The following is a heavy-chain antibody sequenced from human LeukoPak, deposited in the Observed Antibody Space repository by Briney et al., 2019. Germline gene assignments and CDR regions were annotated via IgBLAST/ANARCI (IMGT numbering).Heavy chain of an antibody. J-gene: IGHJ6*02. CDR2: ISYDGSNE. CDR1: GFTFSSYA. CDR3: ASEVNYYYGMDV. V-gene: IGHV3-30-3*01. Sequence: PGGSLRLSCAASGFTFSSYAMSWVRQAPGKGLEWLAVISYDGSNEHYADSVKGRLTISRDNSKNTLYLQMNSLRGDDTAVYYCASEVNYYYGMDVWGQGTAVTVSS.